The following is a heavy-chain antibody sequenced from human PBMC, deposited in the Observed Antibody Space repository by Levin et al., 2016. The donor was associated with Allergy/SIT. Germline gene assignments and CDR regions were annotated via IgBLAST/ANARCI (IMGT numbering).Heavy chain of an antibody. CDR3: AKGRSTVITVAYFDY. V-gene: IGHV3-30*18. J-gene: IGHJ4*02. D-gene: IGHD1-20*01. CDR1: GFAFGSYA. CDR2: MSYDGSDE. Sequence: GGSLRLSCAASGFAFGSYAMHWVRQAPGKGLEWVAVMSYDGSDEYYADSVKGRFTISRDNSNNTLYLQMNSLRPEDTAVYYCAKGRSTVITVAYFDYWGQGTLVTVSS.